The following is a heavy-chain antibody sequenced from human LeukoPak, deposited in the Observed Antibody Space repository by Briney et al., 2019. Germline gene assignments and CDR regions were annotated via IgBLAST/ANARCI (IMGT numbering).Heavy chain of an antibody. CDR1: GFTFSSYA. CDR3: ARAMPHDNWFDP. Sequence: GGSLRLSCAASGFTFSSYAMHWVRQAPGKGLEWVAVISYDGSNKYYADSVKGRFTISRDNAKNTLYLQMNSLRVDDTAVYYCARAMPHDNWFDPWGQGSLVTVSS. V-gene: IGHV3-30*04. J-gene: IGHJ5*02. CDR2: ISYDGSNK. D-gene: IGHD2-2*01.